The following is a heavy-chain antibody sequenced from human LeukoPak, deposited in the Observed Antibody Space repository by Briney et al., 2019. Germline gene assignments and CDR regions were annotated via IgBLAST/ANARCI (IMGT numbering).Heavy chain of an antibody. CDR3: ATWVTSGYYALDV. V-gene: IGHV4-59*01. CDR1: GGSISFYY. Sequence: PSETLSLTCTVSGGSISFYYRSWIRQPPGKGLEWIGYTYGSGTTNYNPSVKSRVTISVDTSKTQFSLKLSSVTAADTAVYYCATWVTSGYYALDVWGQGTTVIVSS. J-gene: IGHJ6*02. CDR2: TYGSGTT. D-gene: IGHD2-21*02.